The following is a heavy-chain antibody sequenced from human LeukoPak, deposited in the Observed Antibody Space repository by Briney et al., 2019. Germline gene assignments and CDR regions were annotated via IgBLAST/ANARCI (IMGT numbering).Heavy chain of an antibody. Sequence: SETLSLTCTVSGGSISSYYWSWIRQPAGKGLEWIGRIYTSGSTNYNPSLKSRVTMSVDTSKNQFSLKLSSVTAADTAVYYCARVGGEWLTTKYLQHWGQGTLVTVSS. CDR1: GGSISSYY. D-gene: IGHD3-3*01. CDR3: ARVGGEWLTTKYLQH. V-gene: IGHV4-4*07. CDR2: IYTSGST. J-gene: IGHJ1*01.